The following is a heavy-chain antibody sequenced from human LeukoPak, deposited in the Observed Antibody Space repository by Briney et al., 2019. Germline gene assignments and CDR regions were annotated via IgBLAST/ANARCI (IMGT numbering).Heavy chain of an antibody. D-gene: IGHD2-2*01. CDR3: ARASDCSSTSCYDFDY. J-gene: IGHJ4*02. CDR1: GFTFSSYD. CDR2: IGTAGDT. Sequence: GGSLRLFCAASGFTFSSYDMHWVRQATGKGLEWVSAIGTAGDTYYPGSVKGRFTISRENAKNSLYLQMNSLRAGDTAVYYCARASDCSSTSCYDFDYWGQGTLVTVSS. V-gene: IGHV3-13*01.